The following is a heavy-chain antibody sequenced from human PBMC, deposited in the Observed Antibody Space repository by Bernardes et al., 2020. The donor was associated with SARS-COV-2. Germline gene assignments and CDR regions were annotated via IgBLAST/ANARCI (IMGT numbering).Heavy chain of an antibody. V-gene: IGHV2-5*02. D-gene: IGHD7-27*01. CDR1: GFSLRTSVVA. CDR3: VSSPGGREIPPDGLSGRDDSFDI. Sequence: PPLVTPTQTLTLTSTFSGFSLRTSVVAVGWIRQPPGKALEWLALIYSDDDKRYSPSLKSRLTITQDTSKNQVVLTVTNMDPLDTAMYYCVSSPGGREIPPDGLSGRDDSFDIWGQGTMVTVS. CDR2: IYSDDDK. J-gene: IGHJ3*02.